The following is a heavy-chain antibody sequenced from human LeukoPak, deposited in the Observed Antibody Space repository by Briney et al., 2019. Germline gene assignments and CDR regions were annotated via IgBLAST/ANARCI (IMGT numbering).Heavy chain of an antibody. CDR2: LHPSGAT. V-gene: IGHV4-4*07. CDR1: GSSISGYY. D-gene: IGHD4-17*01. CDR3: ARSDYGDYAFYFDY. Sequence: SETLSLTCTVSGSSISGYYWNWIGQSAGKGLEWIGRLHPSGATNYNPSLKSRVTISVDTSKNQFSLKLSSVTAADTAVYYCARSDYGDYAFYFDYWGQGTLVTVSS. J-gene: IGHJ4*02.